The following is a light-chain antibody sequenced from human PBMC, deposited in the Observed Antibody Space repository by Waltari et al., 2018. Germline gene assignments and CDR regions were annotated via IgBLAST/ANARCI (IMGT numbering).Light chain of an antibody. CDR1: SSDVGGYNY. V-gene: IGLV2-11*01. CDR3: CSYAASVHWL. Sequence: QSALTQPRSVSGSPGQSVTISCTGTSSDVGGYNYVSWYQQHPGRAHKRIIFDVDKRPAGVPDRFFGSKSGNTASLTISGLQADDESDFYCCSYAASVHWLFGGGTKVTVL. CDR2: DVD. J-gene: IGLJ3*02.